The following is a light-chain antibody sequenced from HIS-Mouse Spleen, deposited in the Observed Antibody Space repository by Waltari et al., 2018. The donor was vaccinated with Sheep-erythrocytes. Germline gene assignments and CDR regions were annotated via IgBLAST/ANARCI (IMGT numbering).Light chain of an antibody. CDR2: EVS. V-gene: IGLV2-8*01. Sequence: QSALTQPPSASGSPGQSVTISCTGTSSDVCGYNDVSWYQQHPGKAPKLMIYEVSKRPSGVPDRFSGSKSGNTASLTVSGLQAEDEADYYCSSYAGSNNWVFGGGTKLTVL. CDR1: SSDVCGYND. CDR3: SSYAGSNNWV. J-gene: IGLJ3*02.